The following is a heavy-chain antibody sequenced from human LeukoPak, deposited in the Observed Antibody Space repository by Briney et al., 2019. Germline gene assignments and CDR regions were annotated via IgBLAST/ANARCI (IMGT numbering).Heavy chain of an antibody. CDR2: ITTSDGNT. D-gene: IGHD7-27*01. V-gene: IGHV3-23*01. J-gene: IGHJ4*02. CDR1: GFTFSSCT. CDR3: AKDGGLWVSAHWGDS. Sequence: GGSLRLSCAASGFTFSSCTMSWVRQAPGKGLEWGSTITTSDGNTYYADSVKGRFTVSRDNSKNTLFLQMNSLRAEDTAVYYCAKDGGLWVSAHWGDSWGRGTLVTVSS.